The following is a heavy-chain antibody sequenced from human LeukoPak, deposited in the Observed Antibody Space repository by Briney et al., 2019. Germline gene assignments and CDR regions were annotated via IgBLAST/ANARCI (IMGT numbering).Heavy chain of an antibody. Sequence: GGSLRLSCAASGFTVSSNYMSWVRQAPGKGLEWVSVIYSGGSAYYANSVKGRFTISRDNSKNTLYLQMNSLRAEDTAVYYYARVYDFWSGYFDYWGQGTLVTVSS. CDR3: ARVYDFWSGYFDY. CDR1: GFTVSSNY. D-gene: IGHD3-3*01. J-gene: IGHJ4*02. CDR2: IYSGGSA. V-gene: IGHV3-66*02.